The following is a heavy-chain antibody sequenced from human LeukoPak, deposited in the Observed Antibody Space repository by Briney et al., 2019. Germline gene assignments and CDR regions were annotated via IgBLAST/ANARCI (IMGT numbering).Heavy chain of an antibody. CDR1: GGSISSYY. D-gene: IGHD5-18*01. CDR3: ARGATVTPSYYYYGIDV. V-gene: IGHV4-4*07. J-gene: IGHJ6*02. CDR2: IYTSGST. Sequence: PSETLSLTCTVSGGSISSYYWSWIRQPAGKGLEWIGRIYTSGSTNYNPSLKSRVTMSVDTSKNQFSLKLSSVTAADTAVYYCARGATVTPSYYYYGIDVWGQGTTVTVSS.